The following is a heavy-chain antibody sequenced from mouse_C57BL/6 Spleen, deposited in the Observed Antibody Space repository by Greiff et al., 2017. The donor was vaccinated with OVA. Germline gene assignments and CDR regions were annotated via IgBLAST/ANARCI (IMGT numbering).Heavy chain of an antibody. J-gene: IGHJ4*01. V-gene: IGHV14-1*01. Sequence: EVKLQESGAELVRPGASVKLSCTASGFNIKDYYMHWVKQRPEQGLEWIGRIDPEDGDTEYATKFQGKATMTADTSSNTAYLQLSSLTSEDTAVYYCTTDYYGSSYDAMDYWGQGTSVTVSS. CDR1: GFNIKDYY. CDR3: TTDYYGSSYDAMDY. D-gene: IGHD1-1*01. CDR2: IDPEDGDT.